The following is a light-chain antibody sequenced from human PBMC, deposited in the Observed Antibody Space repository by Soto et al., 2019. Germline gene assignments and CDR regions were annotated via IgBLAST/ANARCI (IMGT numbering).Light chain of an antibody. Sequence: QSALTQPRSVSGSPGQSVTISCTGTSSDVGGYNHVSWYQQHPGKAPKFMISDVSKRPSGVPDRFSGSKSGNTASLTISGLQAEDEADYYCCSYAGSYTYLFGTGTKLTVL. J-gene: IGLJ1*01. CDR3: CSYAGSYTYL. CDR1: SSDVGGYNH. V-gene: IGLV2-11*01. CDR2: DVS.